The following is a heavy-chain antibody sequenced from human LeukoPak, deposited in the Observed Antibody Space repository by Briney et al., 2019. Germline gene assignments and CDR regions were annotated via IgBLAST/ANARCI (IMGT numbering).Heavy chain of an antibody. J-gene: IGHJ6*02. CDR3: ARNPSPYYYALTPYGMDV. CDR1: GGSLSSSSYY. CDR2: INYSGST. Sequence: SETLSLACTVSGGSLSSSSYYWGWVRQPPGKGLEWIGNINYSGSTYHNPSLKSRVTISVDTSKNQFSLKLSSVTAADTAVYYCARNPSPYYYALTPYGMDVWGQGTTVTVSS. V-gene: IGHV4-39*07. D-gene: IGHD3-10*01.